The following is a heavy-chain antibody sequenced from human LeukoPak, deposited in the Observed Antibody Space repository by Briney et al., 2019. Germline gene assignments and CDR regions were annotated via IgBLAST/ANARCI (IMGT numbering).Heavy chain of an antibody. D-gene: IGHD3-22*01. V-gene: IGHV1-2*02. CDR2: INPNSGGT. J-gene: IGHJ4*02. CDR3: ARPYYYDSSGYYYFDY. Sequence: RASVKVSCKASGYTFTGYYMHWVRQAPGQGLEWMGWINPNSGGTNYAQKFQGRVTMTRDTSISTAYMELSRLGSDDTAVYYCARPYYYDSSGYYYFDYWGQGTLVTVSS. CDR1: GYTFTGYY.